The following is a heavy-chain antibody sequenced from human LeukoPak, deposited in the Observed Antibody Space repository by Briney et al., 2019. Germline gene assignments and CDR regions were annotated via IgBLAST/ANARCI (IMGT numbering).Heavy chain of an antibody. Sequence: SETLSLTCTVYGASVRTYSWSWIRQSPGVGLEWIGHISNTGDINYKPSLGSRVTISTDTSTNQFSLKLTSVTAADTAVYYCAVRQGVSGFCFDPWGQGTLVTVSS. D-gene: IGHD3-3*01. CDR3: AVRQGVSGFCFDP. J-gene: IGHJ5*02. CDR2: ISNTGDI. V-gene: IGHV4-59*02. CDR1: GASVRTYS.